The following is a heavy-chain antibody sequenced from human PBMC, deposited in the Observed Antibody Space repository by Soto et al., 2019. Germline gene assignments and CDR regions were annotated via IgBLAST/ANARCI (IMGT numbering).Heavy chain of an antibody. D-gene: IGHD3-9*01. CDR2: ISYSGST. J-gene: IGHJ4*02. V-gene: IGHV4-31*03. CDR1: GASLSSGGYY. CDR3: ARDVLTGFDY. Sequence: QVQLQESGPGLVKPSQTLSLTCTVSGASLSSGGYYWSWVRQHPGKGLEWIGYISYSGSTNYNPSLQSRVSISLDTSTNQFSLQLTSVTAADTAVYYCARDVLTGFDYWGQGTLVTVSS.